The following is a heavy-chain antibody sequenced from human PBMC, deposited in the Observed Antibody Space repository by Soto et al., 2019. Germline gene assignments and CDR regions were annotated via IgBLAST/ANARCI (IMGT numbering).Heavy chain of an antibody. J-gene: IGHJ5*02. Sequence: KTSETLSLTCTVSGGSISSSSYYWGWIRQTPGKGLEWIVSMFYSGSTYYNPSLKSRVTMSVDTSKNQFSLKLSSVTAADTAVYYCARQSYLGITARRRWFDPWGQGTLVTVSS. D-gene: IGHD6-6*01. CDR1: GGSISSSSYY. CDR3: ARQSYLGITARRRWFDP. CDR2: MFYSGST. V-gene: IGHV4-39*01.